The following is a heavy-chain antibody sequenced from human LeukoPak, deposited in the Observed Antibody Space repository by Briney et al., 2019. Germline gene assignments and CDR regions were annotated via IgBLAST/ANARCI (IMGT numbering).Heavy chain of an antibody. J-gene: IGHJ5*02. D-gene: IGHD3-16*01. Sequence: ASVKVSCKVAGYTLNEVSMHWVRQAPGKGLEWMGGFDPEDGERIYAQKFQDRVTMTEDTSTDTAYMELSSLTSEDTAMYYCATENFGLGSPFDPWGQGTLVTVSS. CDR1: GYTLNEVS. CDR2: FDPEDGER. V-gene: IGHV1-24*01. CDR3: ATENFGLGSPFDP.